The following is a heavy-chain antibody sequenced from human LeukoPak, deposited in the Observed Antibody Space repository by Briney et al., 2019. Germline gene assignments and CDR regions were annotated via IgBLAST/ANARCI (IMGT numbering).Heavy chain of an antibody. D-gene: IGHD3-10*01. J-gene: IGHJ6*02. Sequence: GGSLRLSCAASGFTVSSNYMSWVRQAPGKGLEWVSVIYSGGSTYYADSVKGRFTISRDNSKNTLYLQMNSLRAEDTAVYYCARARDYYGSGDYYYGMDVWGQGTTVTVSS. CDR1: GFTVSSNY. CDR2: IYSGGST. V-gene: IGHV3-66*01. CDR3: ARARDYYGSGDYYYGMDV.